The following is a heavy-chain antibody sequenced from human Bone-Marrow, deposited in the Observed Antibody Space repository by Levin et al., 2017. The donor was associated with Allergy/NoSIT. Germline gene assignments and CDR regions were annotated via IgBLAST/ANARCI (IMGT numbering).Heavy chain of an antibody. CDR3: VSSIVASGK. Sequence: KISCKASGGTLKDNPITWVRQAPGQGLEWMGGIIPVIRTGSYAPTFQGRITINAEESTSTVYMELSGLKSEDTAIYYCVSSIVASGKWGHGTLVTVSS. V-gene: IGHV1-69*01. CDR2: IIPVIRTG. J-gene: IGHJ4*01. D-gene: IGHD1-26*01. CDR1: GGTLKDNP.